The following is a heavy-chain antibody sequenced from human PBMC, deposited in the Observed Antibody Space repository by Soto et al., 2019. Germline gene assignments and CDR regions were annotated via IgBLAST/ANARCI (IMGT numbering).Heavy chain of an antibody. Sequence: SETLSLTCTVSGGSISSKWWSWVRQPPGKGLEWIGEIYQSGSTNYNPSLESRVRMSVDKSRNQFSLKLTSVSAADTAVYYCARASATIAAAAIFDYWGQGTLVTVSS. J-gene: IGHJ4*02. D-gene: IGHD6-13*01. CDR2: IYQSGST. CDR1: GGSISSKW. V-gene: IGHV4-4*02. CDR3: ARASATIAAAAIFDY.